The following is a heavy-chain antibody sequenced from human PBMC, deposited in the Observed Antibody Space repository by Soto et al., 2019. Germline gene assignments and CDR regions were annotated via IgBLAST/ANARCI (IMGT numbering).Heavy chain of an antibody. J-gene: IGHJ4*02. D-gene: IGHD3-22*01. CDR1: GFPFSGFG. CDR3: TTLGYYDSIVGGGY. V-gene: IGHV3-30*03. Sequence: QVQLVESGGAVVQPGRSLRLSGAASGFPFSGFGMHWVHQAPGKALEWVAVISYDGNDKYFADSVKGRFSISRDNSKNTLYLQMSSLRPEDTAMYYCTTLGYYDSIVGGGYWGQGALESVSS. CDR2: ISYDGNDK.